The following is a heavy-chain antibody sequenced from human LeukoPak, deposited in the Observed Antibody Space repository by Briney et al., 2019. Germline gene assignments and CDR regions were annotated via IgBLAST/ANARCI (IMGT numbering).Heavy chain of an antibody. V-gene: IGHV1-2*02. Sequence: ASVKVSCKASGYTFTGYYMHWVRQAPGQGPEWMGWISPNNGDTRYSQKFQGRVTMTTDTSISTAYMELSGLTSDDTAVYYCAAPGYKYGYVLDHWGQGNLVTVSS. J-gene: IGHJ4*02. CDR3: AAPGYKYGYVLDH. D-gene: IGHD5-18*01. CDR2: ISPNNGDT. CDR1: GYTFTGYY.